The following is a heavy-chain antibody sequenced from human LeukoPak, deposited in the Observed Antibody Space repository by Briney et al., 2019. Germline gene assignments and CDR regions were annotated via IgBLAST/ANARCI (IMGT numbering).Heavy chain of an antibody. CDR2: IYYSGST. Sequence: SETLSLTRTVSGGSISSSSYYWGWLRQPPGKGLEWIGSIYYSGSTYYNPSLKSRVTISVDTSKNQFSLQLSSVTAADTAVYYCARRSSGWGYCSSTSCYVGNWFDPWGQGTLVTVSS. D-gene: IGHD2-2*01. CDR3: ARRSSGWGYCSSTSCYVGNWFDP. V-gene: IGHV4-39*01. CDR1: GGSISSSSYY. J-gene: IGHJ5*02.